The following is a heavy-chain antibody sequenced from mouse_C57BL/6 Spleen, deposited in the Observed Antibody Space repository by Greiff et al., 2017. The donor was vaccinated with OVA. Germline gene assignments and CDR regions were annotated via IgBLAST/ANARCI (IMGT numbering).Heavy chain of an antibody. CDR1: GYTFTDYN. Sequence: EVQLQQSGPELVKPGASVKIPCKASGYTFTDYNMDWVKQSHGKSLEWIGDINPNNGGTIYNQKFKGKATLTVDKSSSTAYMELRSLTSEDTAVYYCARRPNYYGSSSHFDYWGQGTTLTVSS. J-gene: IGHJ2*01. D-gene: IGHD1-1*01. CDR3: ARRPNYYGSSSHFDY. CDR2: INPNNGGT. V-gene: IGHV1-18*01.